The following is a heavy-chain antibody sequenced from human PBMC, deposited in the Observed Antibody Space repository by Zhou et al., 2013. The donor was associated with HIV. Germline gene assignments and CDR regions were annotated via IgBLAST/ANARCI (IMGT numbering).Heavy chain of an antibody. Sequence: QVQLVQSGAEVKKPGSSVKVSCKASGGTFSSYAISWVRQAPGQGLEWMGGIIPIFGTANYAQKFQGRVTITTDESTSTAYMELSSLRSEDTAVYYCAGIAVAGTGWFDPWGQGNPGHRSPQ. V-gene: IGHV1-69*05. CDR2: IIPIFGTA. CDR1: GGTFSSYA. D-gene: IGHD6-19*01. J-gene: IGHJ5*02. CDR3: AGIAVAGTGWFDP.